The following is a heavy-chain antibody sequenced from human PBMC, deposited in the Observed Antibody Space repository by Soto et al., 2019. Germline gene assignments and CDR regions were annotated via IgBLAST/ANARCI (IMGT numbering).Heavy chain of an antibody. Sequence: GVSLRLSCAPSGFTFSNYAMNWVRQAPGKGLEWVSSISASGDTTFYVDSVKGRFTVSRDNSKNTLYLQMNSLRAEDTAVYFCAKVGWVKSMASFDYWGLGT. D-gene: IGHD5-12*01. V-gene: IGHV3-23*01. CDR2: ISASGDTT. CDR3: AKVGWVKSMASFDY. CDR1: GFTFSNYA. J-gene: IGHJ4*02.